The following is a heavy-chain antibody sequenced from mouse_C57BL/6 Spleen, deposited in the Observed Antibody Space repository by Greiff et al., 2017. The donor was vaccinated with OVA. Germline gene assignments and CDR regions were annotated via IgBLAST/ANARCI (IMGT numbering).Heavy chain of an antibody. V-gene: IGHV1-81*01. Sequence: QVQLQQSGAELARPGASVKLSCKASGYTFTSYGISWVKQRTGQGLEWIGEIYPRSGNTYYNEKFKGKATLTADKSSSTAYMELRSLTSEDSAVYFCARGGSSGYDDYWGQGTTLTVSS. CDR3: ARGGSSGYDDY. CDR1: GYTFTSYG. D-gene: IGHD3-2*02. J-gene: IGHJ2*01. CDR2: IYPRSGNT.